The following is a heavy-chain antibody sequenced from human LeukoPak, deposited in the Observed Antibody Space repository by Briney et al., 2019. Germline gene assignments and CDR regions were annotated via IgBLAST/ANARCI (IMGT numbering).Heavy chain of an antibody. J-gene: IGHJ4*02. CDR3: ARDQTPFV. CDR1: GFIFSSYG. V-gene: IGHV3-7*01. CDR2: IKPDGSEK. Sequence: GGSLRLSCAASGFIFSSYGMHWVRQAPGKGLEWVANIKPDGSEKYYVDSVKGRFTISRDNAKNSLYLQMNSLRAEDTAVYYCARDQTPFVWGQGTLVTVSS.